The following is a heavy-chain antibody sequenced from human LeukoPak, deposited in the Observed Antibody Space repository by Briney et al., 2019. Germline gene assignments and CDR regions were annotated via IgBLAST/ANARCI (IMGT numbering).Heavy chain of an antibody. Sequence: GGSLRLSCAASGFTFSSYSMNLVREAPGKGLEWVSSISSSSSYIYYADSVKRRFTISRDNAKNSMYLQMNSLRAEDTAVYYCARAHYDILTGYFHSGYYFDYWGQGTLVTVSS. J-gene: IGHJ4*02. V-gene: IGHV3-21*01. D-gene: IGHD3-9*01. CDR3: ARAHYDILTGYFHSGYYFDY. CDR1: GFTFSSYS. CDR2: ISSSSSYI.